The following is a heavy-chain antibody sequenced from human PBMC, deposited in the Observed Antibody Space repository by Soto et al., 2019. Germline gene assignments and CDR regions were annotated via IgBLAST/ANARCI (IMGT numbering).Heavy chain of an antibody. Sequence: QVQLVQSGAEVKKPGASVKVSCQASGYTFTSYDINWVRQATGQGLEWMGWMNPNSGNTGYAQKLQGRVTMTKNTTKSTAYMKLSSVRSEDTAVYYCARGEEIVATTSHYYYYYMDVWGKGTTVTVSS. CDR1: GYTFTSYD. J-gene: IGHJ6*03. CDR2: MNPNSGNT. D-gene: IGHD5-12*01. CDR3: ARGEEIVATTSHYYYYYMDV. V-gene: IGHV1-8*01.